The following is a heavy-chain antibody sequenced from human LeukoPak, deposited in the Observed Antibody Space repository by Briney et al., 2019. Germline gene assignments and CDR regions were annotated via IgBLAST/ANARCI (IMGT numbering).Heavy chain of an antibody. V-gene: IGHV4-34*01. CDR3: ARIGIAVADRDY. CDR1: GGSFSGYY. Sequence: SETLSLTCAVYGGSFSGYYWSWIRQPPGKGLEWIGEINHSGSTNYNPSLKSRVTISVNTSKNQFSLKLSSVTAADTAVYYCARIGIAVADRDYCGQGTLVTVSS. CDR2: INHSGST. D-gene: IGHD6-19*01. J-gene: IGHJ4*02.